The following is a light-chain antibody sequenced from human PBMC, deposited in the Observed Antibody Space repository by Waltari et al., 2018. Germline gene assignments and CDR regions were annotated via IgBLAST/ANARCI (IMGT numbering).Light chain of an antibody. CDR3: SSYTRRSYWV. J-gene: IGLJ3*02. CDR2: KVN. CDR1: SSDVGFYDF. Sequence: QSALTQPASVSGSPGQSITIPCTGTSSDVGFYDFVSWFQPPPGKTPKVMIYKVNKRPSGVSNRFSGSKSANTASLTISGLQAEDEADYYCSSYTRRSYWVFGGGTQLTVL. V-gene: IGLV2-14*01.